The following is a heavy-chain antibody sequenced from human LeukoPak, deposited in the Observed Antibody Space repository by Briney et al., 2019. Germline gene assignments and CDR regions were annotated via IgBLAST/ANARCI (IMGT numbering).Heavy chain of an antibody. D-gene: IGHD5-18*01. CDR2: ISYDGSNK. J-gene: IGHJ4*02. V-gene: IGHV3-30-3*01. CDR1: GFTFSNYA. CDR3: ARDDGGYGYFDY. Sequence: GGSLRLSCAASGFTFSNYAMHWVRQAPGKGLEWVTAISYDGSNKYYADSVKGRFTISRDNSKNSLYLQMNSLRAEDTAVYYCARDDGGYGYFDYWGQGTLVTVSS.